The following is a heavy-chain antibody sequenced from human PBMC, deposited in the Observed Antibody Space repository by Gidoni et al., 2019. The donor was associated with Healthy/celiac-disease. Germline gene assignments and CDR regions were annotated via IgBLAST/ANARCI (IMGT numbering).Heavy chain of an antibody. D-gene: IGHD6-19*01. Sequence: QVQLVESGGGVVQPGRSLRLSCAASGFPFSSYGMHWVRQAPGKGLEWVAVISYDGSNKYYADSVKGRFTISRDNSKNTLYLQMNSLRAEDTAVYYCAKAKKGLGIAVAGTDYGMDVWGQGTTVTVSS. V-gene: IGHV3-30*18. J-gene: IGHJ6*02. CDR2: ISYDGSNK. CDR1: GFPFSSYG. CDR3: AKAKKGLGIAVAGTDYGMDV.